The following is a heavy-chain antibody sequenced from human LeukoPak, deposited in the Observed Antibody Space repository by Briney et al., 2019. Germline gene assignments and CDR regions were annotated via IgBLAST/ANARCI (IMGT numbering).Heavy chain of an antibody. CDR3: ARGETFWSGYYSIDY. D-gene: IGHD3-3*01. CDR1: GYTFTSYG. Sequence: ASVKVSCKASGYTFTSYGISWVRQAPGQGLEWMGLINPSGGSTSYAQKFQGRVTMTRDTSTSTVYMELSSLRSEDTAVYYCARGETFWSGYYSIDYWGQGTLVTVSS. CDR2: INPSGGST. J-gene: IGHJ4*02. V-gene: IGHV1-46*01.